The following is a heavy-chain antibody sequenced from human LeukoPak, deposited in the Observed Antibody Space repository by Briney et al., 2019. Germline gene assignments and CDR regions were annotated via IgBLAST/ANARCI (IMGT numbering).Heavy chain of an antibody. D-gene: IGHD1-1*01. V-gene: IGHV3-7*01. CDR2: IRQDGSEK. J-gene: IGHJ4*02. CDR1: GFTFNSYW. CDR3: ATTTRSAPWDY. Sequence: GGSLRRSCAASGFTFNSYWMSWVRQAPGKGLEWVANIRQDGSEKQYVDSVKGRFTISRDNAKNSVYLQMSSLRAEDTALYYCATTTRSAPWDYWGQGTLVTVSS.